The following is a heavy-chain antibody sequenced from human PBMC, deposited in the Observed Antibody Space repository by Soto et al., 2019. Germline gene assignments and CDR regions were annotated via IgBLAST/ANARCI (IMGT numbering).Heavy chain of an antibody. D-gene: IGHD6-19*01. V-gene: IGHV1-18*01. CDR1: GYTFTSYG. Sequence: QVPLVQSGAEVKKPGASVKVSCKASGYTFTSYGISWVRQAPGQGLEWMGWISAYNGNTNYAQKLQGRVTMTTDTSTSTAYMELRSLRSDDTAVYYCAREDSSGWYQYYFDYWGQGTLVTVSS. CDR3: AREDSSGWYQYYFDY. J-gene: IGHJ4*02. CDR2: ISAYNGNT.